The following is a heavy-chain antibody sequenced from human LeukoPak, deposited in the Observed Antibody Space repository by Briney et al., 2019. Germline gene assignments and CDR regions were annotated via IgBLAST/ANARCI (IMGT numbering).Heavy chain of an antibody. J-gene: IGHJ4*02. CDR3: AKDRIDSGSYYYIDD. V-gene: IGHV3-23*01. D-gene: IGHD3-10*01. CDR2: ISGSAGYT. Sequence: GGSLRLSCAASGFTFSSHAMSWVRQAPGKGLKWVSGISGSAGYTYYAVSVKGRFTISRDNSRNTLFLQMNSLRVEDTAVYYCAKDRIDSGSYYYIDDWGQGTLVTVSS. CDR1: GFTFSSHA.